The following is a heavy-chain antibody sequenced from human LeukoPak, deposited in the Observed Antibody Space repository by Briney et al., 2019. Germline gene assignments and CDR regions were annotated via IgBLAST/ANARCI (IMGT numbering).Heavy chain of an antibody. D-gene: IGHD6-13*01. J-gene: IGHJ4*02. CDR3: ARGRYSSTTYYFDY. V-gene: IGHV3-7*03. CDR2: IKKDGSEK. Sequence: GGSLRLSCAASGFTFSHYWMTWVRQAPGKGLEWVANIKKDGSEKYYVDSVKGRFTISRDNAKNSLYLQMNSLRAEDTAVYYCARGRYSSTTYYFDYWGQGTLVTVSS. CDR1: GFTFSHYW.